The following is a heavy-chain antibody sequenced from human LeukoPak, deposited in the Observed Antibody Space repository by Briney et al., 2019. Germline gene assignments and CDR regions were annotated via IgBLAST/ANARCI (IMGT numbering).Heavy chain of an antibody. CDR2: ISYDGSNK. V-gene: IGHV3-30*01. J-gene: IGHJ4*02. CDR1: GFTFSSYA. Sequence: GGSLRLSCAASGFTFSSYAMHWVRQAPGKGLEWVAVISYDGSNKYYADSVKGRFTISRDNSKSTLYLQMNSLRAEDTAVYYCARGTVDTAMVLDFDYWGQGTLVTVSS. CDR3: ARGTVDTAMVLDFDY. D-gene: IGHD5-18*01.